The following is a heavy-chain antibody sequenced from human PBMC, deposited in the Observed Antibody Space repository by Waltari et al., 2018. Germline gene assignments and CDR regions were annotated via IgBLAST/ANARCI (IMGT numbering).Heavy chain of an antibody. CDR3: ASGQYYDFWSGHGMDV. CDR1: GGTFSSYA. CDR2: IIPIVGTA. Sequence: QVQLVQSGAEVKKPGSSVKVSCKASGGTFSSYAISWVRQAPRQGLEWMGGIIPIVGTANYAQKFQGRVTITADESTSTAYMELSSLRSEDTAVYYCASGQYYDFWSGHGMDVWGQGTTVTVSS. D-gene: IGHD3-3*01. J-gene: IGHJ6*02. V-gene: IGHV1-69*13.